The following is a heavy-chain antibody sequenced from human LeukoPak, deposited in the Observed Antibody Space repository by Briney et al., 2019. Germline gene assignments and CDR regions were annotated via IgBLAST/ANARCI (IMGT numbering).Heavy chain of an antibody. CDR1: GYTFTAFY. V-gene: IGHV1-2*02. J-gene: IGHJ4*02. CDR2: INPNSGST. CDR3: ARVSDIVVVPAAFYFDY. Sequence: GVSVKVSCTASGYTFTAFYIHWVRQAPGQGPEWMGWINPNSGSTKYAQKFQGRVTMSRDTSITTTYMELSRLTSDDTAVYYCARVSDIVVVPAAFYFDYWGQGALVTVSS. D-gene: IGHD2-2*01.